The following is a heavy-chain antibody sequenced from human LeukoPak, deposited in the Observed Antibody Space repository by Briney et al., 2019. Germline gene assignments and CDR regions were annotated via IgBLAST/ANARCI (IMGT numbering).Heavy chain of an antibody. V-gene: IGHV1-18*01. CDR1: GYTFITYG. CDR2: ISAYNGDT. Sequence: ASVKVSCKASGYTFITYGISWVRQAPGQGLEWMGWISAYNGDTNYAQKLQGRVTMTTDTSTSTAYMELRSLRSDDTAVYYCGRGPYCSGGTCYSQYFHYWGQGTLVTVSS. J-gene: IGHJ4*02. D-gene: IGHD2-15*01. CDR3: GRGPYCSGGTCYSQYFHY.